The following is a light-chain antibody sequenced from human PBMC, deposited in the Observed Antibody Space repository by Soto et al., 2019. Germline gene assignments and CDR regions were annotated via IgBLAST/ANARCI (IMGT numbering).Light chain of an antibody. Sequence: SYELTQPPSVSVSPGQTASITCSGDKLGDKYACWYQQKPGQSPVLVIYQDSKRPSGIPERFSGSNSGNTATLTISGTQAMDEADYYCQAWDSSNVVFGGGTKSPS. CDR1: KLGDKY. CDR2: QDS. V-gene: IGLV3-1*01. CDR3: QAWDSSNVV. J-gene: IGLJ2*01.